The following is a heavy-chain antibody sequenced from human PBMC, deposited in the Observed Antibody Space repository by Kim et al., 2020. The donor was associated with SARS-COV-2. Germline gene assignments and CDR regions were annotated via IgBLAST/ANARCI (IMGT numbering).Heavy chain of an antibody. CDR1: GETFSSYA. J-gene: IGHJ4*02. D-gene: IGHD6-13*01. CDR3: ARDSTYSRGRFDQ. Sequence: SVKVSCKSSGETFSSYAISWLRQAPGQGLEWMGGVIPISGAADYPQKFQGRVTIPADESTTTAYMQLDSLTSDDTACYYCARDSTYSRGRFDQWGQGTLVTVSS. CDR2: VIPISGAA. V-gene: IGHV1-69*13.